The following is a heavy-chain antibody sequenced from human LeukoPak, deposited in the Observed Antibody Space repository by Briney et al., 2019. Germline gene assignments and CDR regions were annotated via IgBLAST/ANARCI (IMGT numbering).Heavy chain of an antibody. V-gene: IGHV1-2*02. D-gene: IGHD3-10*01. CDR1: GYTFTGYY. J-gene: IGHJ5*02. Sequence: ASVKVSCKASGYTFTGYYMHWVRQAPGQGLEWMGWINPNSGGTNYAQKFQGRVTMTRDTSISTAYMELSRLRSDDTAVYYCATDGSSNGLGENWFDPWGQGTLVTVSS. CDR3: ATDGSSNGLGENWFDP. CDR2: INPNSGGT.